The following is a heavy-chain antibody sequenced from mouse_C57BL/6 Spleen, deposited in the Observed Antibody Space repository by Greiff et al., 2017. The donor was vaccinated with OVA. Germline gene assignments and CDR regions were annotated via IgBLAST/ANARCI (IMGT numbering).Heavy chain of an antibody. Sequence: QLQQSGAELVKPGASVKMSCKASGYTFTSYWITWVKQRPGQGLEWIGDIYPGSGSTNYNEKFKSKATLTVDTSSSTAYMQLSSLTSEDSAVYYCARGGLRRRTWFAYWGQGTLVTVSA. CDR3: ARGGLRRRTWFAY. V-gene: IGHV1-55*01. D-gene: IGHD2-4*01. J-gene: IGHJ3*01. CDR2: IYPGSGST. CDR1: GYTFTSYW.